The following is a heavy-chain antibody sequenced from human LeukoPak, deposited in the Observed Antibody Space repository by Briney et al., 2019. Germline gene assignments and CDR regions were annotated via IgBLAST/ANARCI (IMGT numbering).Heavy chain of an antibody. CDR3: AKELGARAFDY. CDR1: GFIFSSYG. CDR2: LWYDGSNK. V-gene: IGHV3-33*06. J-gene: IGHJ4*02. D-gene: IGHD1-26*01. Sequence: GGSLRLSCAASGFIFSSYGMHWVRQAPGKGLEWVAGLWYDGSNKDYADSVKGRFTIPRDNSKNTLYLQMNSLRAEDTAVYYCAKELGARAFDYWGQGTLVTVSS.